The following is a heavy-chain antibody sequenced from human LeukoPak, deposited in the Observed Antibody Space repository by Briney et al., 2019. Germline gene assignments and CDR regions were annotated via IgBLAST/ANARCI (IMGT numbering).Heavy chain of an antibody. D-gene: IGHD5-18*01. Sequence: SETLSLTCTVSGGSISSYYWSWVRQPPGKGLEWIGYIYYSGSTNYNPSLKSRVTISVDTSKNRFSLKVSSVTAADTAVYYCARDRWLGYWGQGTLVTVSS. CDR2: IYYSGST. J-gene: IGHJ4*02. CDR3: ARDRWLGY. CDR1: GGSISSYY. V-gene: IGHV4-59*01.